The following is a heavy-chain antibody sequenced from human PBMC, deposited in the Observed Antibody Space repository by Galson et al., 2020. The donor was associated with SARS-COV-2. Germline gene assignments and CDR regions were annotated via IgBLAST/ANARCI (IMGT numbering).Heavy chain of an antibody. D-gene: IGHD4-17*01. J-gene: IGHJ6*02. V-gene: IGHV1-24*01. CDR2: FDPEDGET. Sequence: ASVKVSCKVSGYTLTELSMHWVRQAPGKGLEWMGGFDPEDGETIYAQKFQGRVTMTEDTSTDTVYMELSSLRSEDTAVYYCARDLYGVGSPGMDVWGQGTTVTVSS. CDR3: ARDLYGVGSPGMDV. CDR1: GYTLTELS.